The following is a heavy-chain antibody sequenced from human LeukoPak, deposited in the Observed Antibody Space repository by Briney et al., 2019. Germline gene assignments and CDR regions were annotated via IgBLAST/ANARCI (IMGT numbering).Heavy chain of an antibody. V-gene: IGHV4-39*01. J-gene: IGHJ4*02. CDR1: GGSISSSSYY. CDR2: IYYSGST. D-gene: IGHD6-19*01. CDR3: ARIMAGSFDY. Sequence: ASETLSLTXTVSGGSISSSSYYCGWIRQPPGKGLEWIGSIYYSGSTYYNPSLKSRVTISVDTSKNQFSLKLSSVTAADTAVYYCARIMAGSFDYWGQGTLVTVSS.